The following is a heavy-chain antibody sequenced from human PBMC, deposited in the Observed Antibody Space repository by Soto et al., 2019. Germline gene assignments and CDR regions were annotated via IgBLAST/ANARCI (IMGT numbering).Heavy chain of an antibody. Sequence: ASVKVSCKASGYTFTSYGISWVRQAPGQGLEWMGWISAYNGNTNYAQKLQGRVTMTTDTSTSTAYMELRSLRSDDTAVYYCARDGIAAAGARSYYYYGMDVWGQGTTVTVSS. CDR1: GYTFTSYG. J-gene: IGHJ6*02. V-gene: IGHV1-18*01. D-gene: IGHD6-13*01. CDR3: ARDGIAAAGARSYYYYGMDV. CDR2: ISAYNGNT.